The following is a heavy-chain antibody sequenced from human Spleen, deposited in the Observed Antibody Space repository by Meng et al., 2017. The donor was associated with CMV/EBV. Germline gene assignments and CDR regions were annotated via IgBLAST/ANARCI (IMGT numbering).Heavy chain of an antibody. D-gene: IGHD2-21*02. J-gene: IGHJ5*02. CDR1: GFNFSYYS. CDR3: ARGYGDLRTLDP. CDR2: VTYDGSTE. V-gene: IGHV3-30-3*01. Sequence: SCAASGFNFSYYSVHWVRQAPGKRLQWVAVVTYDGSTEYYTDSGKGRFTISRDNSKNTLYLRMNGLRAEDAAVYYCARGYGDLRTLDPWGQGTLVTVSS.